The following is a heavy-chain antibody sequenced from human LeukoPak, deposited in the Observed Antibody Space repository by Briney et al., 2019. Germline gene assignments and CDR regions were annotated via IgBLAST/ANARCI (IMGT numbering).Heavy chain of an antibody. Sequence: GGSLRLSCAASGFSVTNNYMSWVRQAPGRGLKWVSLIYADGTTHYADSVKGRFTISKDTSQNTVYLQMNGLRAEDTAMYYCARDRAGTQAWVEFDPWGQGTLVTVSS. CDR2: IYADGTT. D-gene: IGHD3-10*01. CDR3: ARDRAGTQAWVEFDP. J-gene: IGHJ5*02. CDR1: GFSVTNNY. V-gene: IGHV3-66*02.